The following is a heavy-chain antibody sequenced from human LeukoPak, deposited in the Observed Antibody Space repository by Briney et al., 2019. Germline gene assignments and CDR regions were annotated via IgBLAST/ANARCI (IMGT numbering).Heavy chain of an antibody. CDR1: GYTFTSYY. Sequence: ASVKVSCKASGYTFTSYYMHWVRQGPGQGLEWMGIIDPSGGSTSYAQKFQGRVTMTRDTSTNTVYMELSSLRSEDTAVFYCVRGASSIAALNPFWYFDLWGRGTLVTVSS. D-gene: IGHD6-6*01. V-gene: IGHV1-46*01. CDR3: VRGASSIAALNPFWYFDL. CDR2: IDPSGGST. J-gene: IGHJ2*01.